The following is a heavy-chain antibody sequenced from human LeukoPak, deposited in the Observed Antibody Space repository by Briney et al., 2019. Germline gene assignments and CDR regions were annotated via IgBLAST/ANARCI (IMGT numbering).Heavy chain of an antibody. V-gene: IGHV4-39*07. CDR2: IYHSGST. CDR3: ARLPFNSGYEYSDS. CDR1: GGSISSSSYY. J-gene: IGHJ4*02. D-gene: IGHD5-12*01. Sequence: SETLSLTCTVSGGSISSSSYYWGWIRQSPGKGLEWIGYIYHSGSTKYNPSLKSRVTISVDKSKNQFSLKLSSVTAADTAVYSCARLPFNSGYEYSDSWGQGTLVTVAS.